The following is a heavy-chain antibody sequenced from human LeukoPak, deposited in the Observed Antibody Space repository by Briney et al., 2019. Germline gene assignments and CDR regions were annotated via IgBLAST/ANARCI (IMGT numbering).Heavy chain of an antibody. CDR3: ATYIVGATQA. J-gene: IGHJ5*02. CDR1: GGSFSGYY. D-gene: IGHD1-26*01. V-gene: IGHV4-34*01. Sequence: SGTLSLTCAVYGGSFSGYYWSWIRQPPGKGLEWIGEINHSGSTNYNPSLKSRVTISVDTSKNQFSLKLSSVTAADTAVYYCATYIVGATQAWGQGTLVTVSS. CDR2: INHSGST.